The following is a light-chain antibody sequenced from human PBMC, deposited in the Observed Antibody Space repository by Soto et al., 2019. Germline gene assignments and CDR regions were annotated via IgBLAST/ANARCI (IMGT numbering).Light chain of an antibody. CDR2: SND. CDR1: SSNIGSNT. CDR3: ASWDGSLNGYV. Sequence: QSVLTQPPSVSETPGQRVTISCSGSSSNIGSNTVNWYQQLPGMAPKFLIYSNDQRPSGVPDRFSGSKSGTSASLAISGLQSEHEADYYCASWDGSLNGYVFGTGTKVTVL. J-gene: IGLJ1*01. V-gene: IGLV1-44*01.